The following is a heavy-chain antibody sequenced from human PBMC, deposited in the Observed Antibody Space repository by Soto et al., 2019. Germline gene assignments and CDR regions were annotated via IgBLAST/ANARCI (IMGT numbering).Heavy chain of an antibody. J-gene: IGHJ6*02. D-gene: IGHD2-2*01. CDR2: IIPETGGT. V-gene: IGHV1-2*02. CDR1: GYTFTGYY. Sequence: GASVKVSCKASGYTFTGYYVHWVREAPGQGLEWMGWIIPETGGTSYAQKFQGRVTLSRDTSINTAYLELSRLRFDDAAVYFCARERYQVISDGMDVWGQGTTVTVSS. CDR3: ARERYQVISDGMDV.